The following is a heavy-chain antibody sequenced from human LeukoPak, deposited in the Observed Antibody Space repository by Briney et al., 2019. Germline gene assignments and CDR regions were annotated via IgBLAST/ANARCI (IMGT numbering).Heavy chain of an antibody. CDR2: ISYDGSNK. CDR1: GFTFSGYP. D-gene: IGHD5-18*01. CDR3: ARGPGGYSYGYGGYYFDY. J-gene: IGHJ4*02. V-gene: IGHV3-30-3*01. Sequence: PGGSLRLSCAASGFTFSGYPIHWVRQAPGKGLEWVAVISYDGSNKYYADSVKGRFTISRDNSKNTLYLQMNSLRAEDTAVYYCARGPGGYSYGYGGYYFDYWGQGTLVTVSS.